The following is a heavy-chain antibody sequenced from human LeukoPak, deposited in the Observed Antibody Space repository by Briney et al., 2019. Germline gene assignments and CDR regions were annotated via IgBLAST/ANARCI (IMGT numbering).Heavy chain of an antibody. V-gene: IGHV4-34*01. CDR3: AGGLSDSSGWYDY. CDR2: INHSGST. D-gene: IGHD6-19*01. J-gene: IGHJ4*02. CDR1: GGSFSGYY. Sequence: SETLSLTCAVYGGSFSGYYWSWIRQPPGKGLEWIGEINHSGSTNYNPSLKSRVTISVDTSKNQFSLKLSSVTAADTAVYYCAGGLSDSSGWYDYWGKGTLVT.